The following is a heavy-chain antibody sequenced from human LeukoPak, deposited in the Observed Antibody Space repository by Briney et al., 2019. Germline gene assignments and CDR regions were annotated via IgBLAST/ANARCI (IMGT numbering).Heavy chain of an antibody. D-gene: IGHD2-2*01. CDR2: INPNSGGT. CDR3: ARVPQDIVVDYYGMDV. J-gene: IGHJ6*02. Sequence: ASVKVSCKASGYTFTGYYMHWVRQAPGQGLEWMGWINPNSGGTNYAQKFQGRVTMTRDTSISTAYMELSRLRSDDTAVHYCARVPQDIVVDYYGMDVWGQGTTVTVSS. V-gene: IGHV1-2*02. CDR1: GYTFTGYY.